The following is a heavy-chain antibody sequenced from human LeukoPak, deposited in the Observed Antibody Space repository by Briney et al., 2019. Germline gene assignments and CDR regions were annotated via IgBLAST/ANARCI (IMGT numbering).Heavy chain of an antibody. CDR3: AREVTIFGVLGRDTWFDP. CDR2: IYYNGNT. CDR1: GGSISSYY. Sequence: PSETLSLTCIVSGGSISSYYWSWIRQPPGKGLEWIGYIYYNGNTNYNPSLKSRVTISVDTSKNEFSLKLTSVTAADTAVYYCAREVTIFGVLGRDTWFDPWGQGTLVTVSS. D-gene: IGHD3-3*01. V-gene: IGHV4-59*01. J-gene: IGHJ5*02.